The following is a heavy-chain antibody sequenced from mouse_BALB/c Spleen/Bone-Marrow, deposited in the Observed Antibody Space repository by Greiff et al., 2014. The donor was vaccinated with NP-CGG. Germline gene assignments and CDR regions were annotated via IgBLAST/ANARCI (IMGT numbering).Heavy chain of an antibody. CDR3: ARGDGYAMDY. Sequence: VQLKQSGAEIVRPGALVKLSCKASGFNIKDYYMQWVKQRPEQGLEWIGWIDPENGNTIDDPKFQGKASITADTSSNTAYLQLSSLTSEDTAVYYCARGDGYAMDYWCQGTSVTVSS. CDR2: IDPENGNT. CDR1: GFNIKDYY. V-gene: IGHV14-1*02. J-gene: IGHJ4*01.